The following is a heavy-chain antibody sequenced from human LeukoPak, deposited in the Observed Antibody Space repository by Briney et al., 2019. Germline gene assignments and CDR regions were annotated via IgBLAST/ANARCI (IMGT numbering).Heavy chain of an antibody. CDR1: GFTFSSYS. J-gene: IGHJ4*02. D-gene: IGHD1-26*01. CDR3: AKLTKPRKVGAFVFDY. CDR2: ISSSSSYI. Sequence: PGGSLRLSCAASGFTFSSYSMNWVRQAPGKGLEWVSSISSSSSYIYYAGSVKGRFTISRDNAKNSLYLQMNSLRAEDTAVYYCAKLTKPRKVGAFVFDYWGQGTLVTVSS. V-gene: IGHV3-21*01.